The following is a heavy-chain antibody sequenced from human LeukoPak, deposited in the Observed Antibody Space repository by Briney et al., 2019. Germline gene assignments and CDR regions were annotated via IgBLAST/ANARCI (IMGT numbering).Heavy chain of an antibody. CDR2: MNPNSGNT. V-gene: IGHV1-8*01. CDR3: ARGLSDYYGSGSYYNGEDY. D-gene: IGHD3-10*01. CDR1: GYTFTSYD. Sequence: ASVKVSCKASGYTFTSYDINWVRQATGQGLEWMGWMNPNSGNTGYAQKFQGRVTMTRNTSISTAYMELSSLRSEDTAVYYCARGLSDYYGSGSYYNGEDYWGQGTLVTVSS. J-gene: IGHJ4*02.